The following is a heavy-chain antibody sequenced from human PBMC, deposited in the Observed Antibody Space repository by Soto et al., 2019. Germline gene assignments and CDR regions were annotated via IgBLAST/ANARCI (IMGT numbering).Heavy chain of an antibody. J-gene: IGHJ4*02. D-gene: IGHD3-3*01. CDR1: GFTFSDHY. Sequence: EVQLVESGGGLVQPGGSLRLSCAASGFTFSDHYMDWVRQAPGKGLEWVGRTRNKANRYTTEYAASVKGRFTISRDDSKNSLYLQMNSLKTEDTAVYYCAREDFWSGYYMGYFDYWGQGTLVTVSS. CDR2: TRNKANRYTT. CDR3: AREDFWSGYYMGYFDY. V-gene: IGHV3-72*01.